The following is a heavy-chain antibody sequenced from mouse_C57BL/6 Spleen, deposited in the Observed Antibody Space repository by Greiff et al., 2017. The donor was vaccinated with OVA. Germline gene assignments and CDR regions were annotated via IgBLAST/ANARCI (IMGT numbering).Heavy chain of an antibody. CDR2: ISSGSSTI. J-gene: IGHJ4*01. CDR1: GFTFSDYG. Sequence: EVQLVESGGGLVKPGGSLKLSCAASGFTFSDYGMHWVRQAPEKGLEWVAYISSGSSTIYYADTVKGRFTISRDNAKNTLFLQMTSLRSEDTAMYYGARPTTVVATRAMDYWGQGTSVTVSS. V-gene: IGHV5-17*01. CDR3: ARPTTVVATRAMDY. D-gene: IGHD1-1*01.